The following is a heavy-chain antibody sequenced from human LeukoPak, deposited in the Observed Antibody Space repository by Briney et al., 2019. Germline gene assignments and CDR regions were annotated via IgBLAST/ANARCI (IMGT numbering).Heavy chain of an antibody. Sequence: GGSLRLSCAASGITASNNYMTWVRLAPGKGLEWVSIINTDGSTNYADSVRGRFIISRDESKNTLYLQMNSLRVDDTALYFCARDFAAAYYFDYWGQGTLVTVSS. CDR1: GITASNNY. V-gene: IGHV3-66*01. D-gene: IGHD6-13*01. CDR3: ARDFAAAYYFDY. CDR2: INTDGST. J-gene: IGHJ4*02.